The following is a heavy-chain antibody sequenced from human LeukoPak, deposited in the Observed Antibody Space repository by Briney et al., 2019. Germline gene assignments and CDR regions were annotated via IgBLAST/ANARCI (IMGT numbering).Heavy chain of an antibody. J-gene: IGHJ4*02. Sequence: GGSLRLSCAASGFTFSSYSMNWVRQAPGKGLEWVSSISSSSSYIYYADSVKGRFTISRDNAKNSLYLQMNSLRAEDTAVYYCARDPVGVWYSSGPGAKFDYWGQGTLATVSS. V-gene: IGHV3-21*01. CDR2: ISSSSSYI. D-gene: IGHD6-19*01. CDR1: GFTFSSYS. CDR3: ARDPVGVWYSSGPGAKFDY.